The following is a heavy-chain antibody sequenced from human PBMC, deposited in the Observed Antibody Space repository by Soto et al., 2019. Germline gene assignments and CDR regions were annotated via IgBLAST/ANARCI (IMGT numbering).Heavy chain of an antibody. CDR1: GFTFSSYA. CDR2: ISGSGGST. Sequence: GGSLRLSCAASGFTFSSYAMSWVRQAPGKGLEWVSAISGSGGSTYYADSVKGRFTISRDNSKNTLYLQMNRLRAEDTAVYYCAKEKEYVDTAMVYDYWGQGTLVTVSS. CDR3: AKEKEYVDTAMVYDY. J-gene: IGHJ4*02. V-gene: IGHV3-23*01. D-gene: IGHD5-18*01.